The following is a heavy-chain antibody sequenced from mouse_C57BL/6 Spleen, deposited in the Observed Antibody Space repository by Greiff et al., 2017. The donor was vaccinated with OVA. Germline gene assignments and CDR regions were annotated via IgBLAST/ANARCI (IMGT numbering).Heavy chain of an antibody. CDR3: AREITTVVARYDFDD. CDR1: GYTFTSYW. V-gene: IGHV1-69*01. Sequence: QVQLQQPGAELVMPGASVKLSCKASGYTFTSYWMHWVKQRPGQGLEWIGEIDPSDSYTNYNQKFKGKSTLTVDKSSSTAYMQLSSLTSEDSAVYNCAREITTVVARYDFDDWGQGTTLTVSS. D-gene: IGHD1-1*01. J-gene: IGHJ2*01. CDR2: IDPSDSYT.